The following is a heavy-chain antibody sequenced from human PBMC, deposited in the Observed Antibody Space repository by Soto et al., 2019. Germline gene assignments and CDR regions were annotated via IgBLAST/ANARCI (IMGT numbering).Heavy chain of an antibody. J-gene: IGHJ4*02. CDR2: IYWNDDK. CDR1: GFSLSTSGVG. CDR3: ALHYDILAYFDY. V-gene: IGHV2-5*01. Sequence: SGPTLVNPTQTLTLTCTFSGFSLSTSGVGVGWIRQPPGKALEWLALIYWNDDKRYSPSLKSRLTVTKDTSKNQVVFTMTNMDPVDTATYYCALHYDILAYFDYWGQGTLVTVSS. D-gene: IGHD3-9*01.